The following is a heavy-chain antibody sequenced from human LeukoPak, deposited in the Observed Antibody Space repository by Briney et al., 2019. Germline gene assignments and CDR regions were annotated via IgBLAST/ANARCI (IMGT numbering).Heavy chain of an antibody. V-gene: IGHV1-2*02. D-gene: IGHD3-10*01. CDR1: VYTFTGYY. CDR2: INPNSGGT. Sequence: ASVNVSCKASVYTFTGYYLHWVRQAPGQGLEWMGWINPNSGGTNYAQKFQGRVTMTRDTSSSTAYLDLSRLRSDDTAVYYCARGDNGSGSYYMRYWGQGTLVTLSS. J-gene: IGHJ4*02. CDR3: ARGDNGSGSYYMRY.